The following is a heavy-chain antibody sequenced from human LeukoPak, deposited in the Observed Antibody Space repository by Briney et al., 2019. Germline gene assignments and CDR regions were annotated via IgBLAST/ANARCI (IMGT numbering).Heavy chain of an antibody. V-gene: IGHV4-59*12. Sequence: SETLSLTCTVSGGSISSYYWSWIRQPPGKGLEWIGYIYYSGSTYYNPSLKSRVTISVDTSKNQFSLKLSSVTAADTAVYYCARRDYVWGSYRLHPFDYWGQGTLVTVSS. CDR2: IYYSGST. J-gene: IGHJ4*02. CDR1: GGSISSYY. CDR3: ARRDYVWGSYRLHPFDY. D-gene: IGHD3-16*02.